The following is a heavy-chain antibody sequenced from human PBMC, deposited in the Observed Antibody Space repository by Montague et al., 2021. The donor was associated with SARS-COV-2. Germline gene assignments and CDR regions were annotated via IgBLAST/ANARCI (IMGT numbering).Heavy chain of an antibody. Sequence: SETLSLTCTVSGGSISNYYGTWIRQPAGKGLEWIGRLYTSGSTTYNPSLKSRVTMSVDTSKNQFSLNVTSVTAADTAIYYCARESGYSSGWRYYYGMDVWGQGTTVTVS. CDR1: GGSISNYY. CDR2: LYTSGST. CDR3: ARESGYSSGWRYYYGMDV. V-gene: IGHV4-4*07. D-gene: IGHD6-19*01. J-gene: IGHJ6*02.